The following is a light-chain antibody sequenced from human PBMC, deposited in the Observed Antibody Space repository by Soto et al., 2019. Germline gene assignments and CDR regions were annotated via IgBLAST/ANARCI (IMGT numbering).Light chain of an antibody. CDR3: AAWNDSLSGVV. CDR1: SSNIGSNS. J-gene: IGLJ2*01. CDR2: RNN. V-gene: IGLV1-47*01. Sequence: QSVLTQPPSTSGTPGQRVTISCSGSSSNIGSNSVYWYQQLPGTAPKLLICRNNQRPSGVPDRFSGSRSGTSASLAISGLRSEDEADYYCAAWNDSLSGVVFGGGTKVTVL.